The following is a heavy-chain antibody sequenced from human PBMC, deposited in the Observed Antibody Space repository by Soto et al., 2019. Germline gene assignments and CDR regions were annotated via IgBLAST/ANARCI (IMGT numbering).Heavy chain of an antibody. CDR1: GGSISSSSYY. J-gene: IGHJ4*02. Sequence: SETLSLTCTVSGGSISSSSYYWGWIRQPPGKGLEWIGSIYYSGSTYYNPSLKSRDTISVDTSKNHFSLKLNSVTAADTAVYYCVRHAQWIIRAYWGQGSLVTVSS. D-gene: IGHD5-12*01. CDR3: VRHAQWIIRAY. V-gene: IGHV4-39*01. CDR2: IYYSGST.